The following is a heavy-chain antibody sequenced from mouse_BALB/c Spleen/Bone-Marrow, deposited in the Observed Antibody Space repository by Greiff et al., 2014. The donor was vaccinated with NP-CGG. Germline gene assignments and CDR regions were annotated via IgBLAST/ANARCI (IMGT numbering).Heavy chain of an antibody. J-gene: IGHJ2*01. CDR1: GYAFTNYL. Sequence: QVQLQQSGAELVRPGPSVKVSCKASGYAFTNYLIEWVKQRPGQGLEWIGMINPGSGGTNYNEKFKGKATLTADKSSSTAYMQLSSLTSDDSAVYFCARRDGPYFDYWGQGTTLTVSS. CDR3: ARRDGPYFDY. D-gene: IGHD1-2*01. V-gene: IGHV1-54*01. CDR2: INPGSGGT.